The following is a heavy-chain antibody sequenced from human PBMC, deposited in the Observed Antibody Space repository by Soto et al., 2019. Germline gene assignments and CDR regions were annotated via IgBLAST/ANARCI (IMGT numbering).Heavy chain of an antibody. CDR3: ARGRDYDTLTLYYYYGMDV. Sequence: SETLSLTCTVSGGSISSSSYYWGWIRQPPGKGLEWIGSIYYSGSTYYNPSLKSRVTISVDTSKNQLSLKLSSVTAADTAVYYCARGRDYDTLTLYYYYGMDVWGQGTTVTVSS. CDR1: GGSISSSSYY. J-gene: IGHJ6*02. CDR2: IYYSGST. V-gene: IGHV4-39*01. D-gene: IGHD3-9*01.